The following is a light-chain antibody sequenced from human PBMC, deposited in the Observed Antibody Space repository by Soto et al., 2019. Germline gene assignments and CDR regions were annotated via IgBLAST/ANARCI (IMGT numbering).Light chain of an antibody. Sequence: DIQMTQSPSTLSASVGDRVTITCRASQGISSWLAWYQQKPGKAPKLLIYDASSLESGVPSRFSGSGSGTEFTLTISSLQHDDFATYYCQQYNSYLYTFGQGTKLEIK. J-gene: IGKJ2*01. V-gene: IGKV1-5*01. CDR3: QQYNSYLYT. CDR1: QGISSW. CDR2: DAS.